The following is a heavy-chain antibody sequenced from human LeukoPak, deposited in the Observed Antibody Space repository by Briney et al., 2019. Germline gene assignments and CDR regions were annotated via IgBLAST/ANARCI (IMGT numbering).Heavy chain of an antibody. Sequence: GGSLRLSCTASGFTFSSYTMSWVRQAPGKGLKWVSTITTGGPNTYYADSVKGRFTVSRDDSKNTLYLRMNSLRAEDTAVYYCAKDGGLWVSAHWGDSWGRGTLVTVSS. V-gene: IGHV3-23*01. CDR3: AKDGGLWVSAHWGDS. CDR1: GFTFSSYT. D-gene: IGHD7-27*01. CDR2: ITTGGPNT. J-gene: IGHJ4*02.